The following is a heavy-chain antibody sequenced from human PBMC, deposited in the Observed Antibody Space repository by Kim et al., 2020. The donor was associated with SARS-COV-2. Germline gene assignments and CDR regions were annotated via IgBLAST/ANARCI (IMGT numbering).Heavy chain of an antibody. CDR1: GFTFSRRW. CDR3: TKDISRAFDI. J-gene: IGHJ3*02. D-gene: IGHD3-9*01. CDR2: INPDGSIK. V-gene: IGHV3-74*01. Sequence: GGSLRLSCSTSGFTFSRRWMHWVRQAPGKGLEWVSTINPDGSIKRYTDSMKGRITISRDNADNTMYLQVSSLRAEDTAMYHCTKDISRAFDIWGQGRLVTVSS.